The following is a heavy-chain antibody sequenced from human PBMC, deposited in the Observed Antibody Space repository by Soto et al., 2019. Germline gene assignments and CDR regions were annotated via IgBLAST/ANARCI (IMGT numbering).Heavy chain of an antibody. CDR2: IKPSGGIT. V-gene: IGHV1-46*01. J-gene: IGHJ4*02. Sequence: VPSVKVSCKAFGFTFRGYFMHWCGQAPGQGLQWVGIIKPSGGITDYAQEFQDKVTMTRDTSTSTVYMELSSLTSADTAVYYCAREYPSTYYFDSWGQGTLVTVSS. CDR3: AREYPSTYYFDS. CDR1: GFTFRGYF.